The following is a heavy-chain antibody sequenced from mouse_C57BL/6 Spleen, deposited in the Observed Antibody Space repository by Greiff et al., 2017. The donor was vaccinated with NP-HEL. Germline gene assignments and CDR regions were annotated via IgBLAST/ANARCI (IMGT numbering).Heavy chain of an antibody. D-gene: IGHD2-4*01. Sequence: VQLQQPGAELVKPGASVKLSCKASGYTFTSYWMHWVKQRPGQGLEWIGMIHPNSGSTNYNEKFKSKATLTVDKSSSTAYMQLSSLTSEDSAVYYCARDERDYDGFAYWGQGTLVTVSA. CDR2: IHPNSGST. V-gene: IGHV1-64*01. J-gene: IGHJ3*01. CDR1: GYTFTSYW. CDR3: ARDERDYDGFAY.